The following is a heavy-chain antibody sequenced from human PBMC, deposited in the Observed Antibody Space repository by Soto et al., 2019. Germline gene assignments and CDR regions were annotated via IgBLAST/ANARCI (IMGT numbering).Heavy chain of an antibody. CDR3: AIWRGSSSSSFDY. J-gene: IGHJ4*02. Sequence: SETLSLTCTVSGGSISSGGYYWSWIRQHPGKGLEWIGYIYYSGSTYYNPSLKSRVTISVDTSKNQFSLKLSSVTAADTAVYYCAIWRGSSSSSFDYWGQGTLVTVSS. D-gene: IGHD6-6*01. CDR2: IYYSGST. CDR1: GGSISSGGYY. V-gene: IGHV4-31*03.